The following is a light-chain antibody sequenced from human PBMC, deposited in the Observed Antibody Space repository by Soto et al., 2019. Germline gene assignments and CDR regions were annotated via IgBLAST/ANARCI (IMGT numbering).Light chain of an antibody. J-gene: IGLJ3*02. CDR3: SSYTSSSTLV. Sequence: QSALTQPASVSGSPGQSITISCTGTSSDVSGYNYVSWYQQHPGKAPKLMIYDVSSRPSGVSNRFSGSKSGNTASLSISGLQAEDEADYYCSSYTSSSTLVFGGGTKVTVL. CDR2: DVS. V-gene: IGLV2-14*01. CDR1: SSDVSGYNY.